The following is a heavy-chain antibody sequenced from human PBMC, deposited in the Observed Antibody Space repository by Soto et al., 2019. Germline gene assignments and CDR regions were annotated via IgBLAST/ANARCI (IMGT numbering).Heavy chain of an antibody. Sequence: GGSLRLSCAASGLTFSSYAMSWVRQAPGKGLEWVSAISGSGGSTYYADSVKGRFTISRDNSKNTLYLQMNSLRAEDTAVYYCAKDKGDILTGYYPPMDYWGQGTLVTVSS. V-gene: IGHV3-23*01. J-gene: IGHJ4*02. D-gene: IGHD3-9*01. CDR1: GLTFSSYA. CDR3: AKDKGDILTGYYPPMDY. CDR2: ISGSGGST.